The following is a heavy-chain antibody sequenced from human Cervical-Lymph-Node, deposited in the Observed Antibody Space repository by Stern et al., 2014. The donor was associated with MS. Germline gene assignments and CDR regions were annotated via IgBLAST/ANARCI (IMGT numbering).Heavy chain of an antibody. Sequence: QVQLQQSGAEVKKPGASVNVSCKASGYTFSSFAITWVRQAPGQGLEWMGTITVYNGNTNYAQRVQDRVTMTTDTSTNTAYMEGRTLRSDDTALYYCARGWGNPRHWGQGTLVTVSS. CDR3: ARGWGNPRH. D-gene: IGHD3-16*01. V-gene: IGHV1-18*01. CDR1: GYTFSSFA. J-gene: IGHJ4*02. CDR2: ITVYNGNT.